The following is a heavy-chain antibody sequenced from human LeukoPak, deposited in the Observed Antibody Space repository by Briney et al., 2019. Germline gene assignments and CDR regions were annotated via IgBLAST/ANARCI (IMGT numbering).Heavy chain of an antibody. D-gene: IGHD2-15*01. J-gene: IGHJ1*01. V-gene: IGHV1-46*01. CDR2: INPSGGST. CDR3: ARGGVCSGGSCYIYFQH. Sequence: ASVKVSCKASGYTFTSYYMHWVRQAPGQGLEWMGIINPSGGSTSYAQKFQGRVTMTRDTSISTAYMELSRLRSDDTAVYYCARGGVCSGGSCYIYFQHWGQGTLVTVSS. CDR1: GYTFTSYY.